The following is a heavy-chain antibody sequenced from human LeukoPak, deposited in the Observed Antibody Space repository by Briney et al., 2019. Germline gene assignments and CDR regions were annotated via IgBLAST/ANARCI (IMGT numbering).Heavy chain of an antibody. CDR1: GGSISSGSYY. D-gene: IGHD1-26*01. Sequence: PSETLSLTCTVSGGSISSGSYYWSWIRQPAGKGLEWIGRIYTSGSTNYNPSLKSRVTISVDTSKNQFSLNLSSVTAADTAVYYCARSTGSYWYWGQGTLVTVSS. V-gene: IGHV4-61*02. CDR3: ARSTGSYWY. J-gene: IGHJ4*02. CDR2: IYTSGST.